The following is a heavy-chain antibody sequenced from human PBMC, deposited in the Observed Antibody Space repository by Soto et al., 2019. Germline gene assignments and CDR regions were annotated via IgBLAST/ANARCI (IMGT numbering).Heavy chain of an antibody. CDR2: ISWNSGSI. CDR3: AKDREYYYYYYMDV. V-gene: IGHV3-9*01. J-gene: IGHJ6*03. Sequence: EVQLVESGGGLVQPGRSLRLSCAASGFTFDDYAMHWVRQAPGKGLEWVSGISWNSGSIGYADSVKGRFTISRDNGKNSLYLQMNSLRAEDTALYYCAKDREYYYYYYMDVWGKGTTVTVSS. CDR1: GFTFDDYA.